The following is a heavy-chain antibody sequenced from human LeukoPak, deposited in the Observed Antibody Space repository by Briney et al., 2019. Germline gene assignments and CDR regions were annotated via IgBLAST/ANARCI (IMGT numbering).Heavy chain of an antibody. V-gene: IGHV4-39*01. CDR3: ARHNDWLVELDY. J-gene: IGHJ4*02. D-gene: IGHD3-9*01. CDR1: GGSISSSSYY. CDR2: IYYSGST. Sequence: SETLSLTCTVSGGSISSSSYYWGWIRQPPGKGLEWIGSIYYSGSTYYNPSLKSRVTISVDTSKNQFSLKLSSVTAADTAVYYCARHNDWLVELDYWGQGTLVTVSS.